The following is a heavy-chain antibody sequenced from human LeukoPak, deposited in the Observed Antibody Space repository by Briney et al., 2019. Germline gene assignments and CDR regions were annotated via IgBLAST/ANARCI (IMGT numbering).Heavy chain of an antibody. CDR2: ISGAGDNT. D-gene: IGHD6-13*01. CDR3: APGYSRVGGFDY. Sequence: GVSLRLSCAASGCTFTSYAMSWVRQAPGKGLEWVSSISGAGDNTYYADPVQGRFTISRDNSKNPLSLQMNSLRTEDTAVYFRAPGYSRVGGFDYWGQGTLVTVSS. V-gene: IGHV3-23*01. CDR1: GCTFTSYA. J-gene: IGHJ4*02.